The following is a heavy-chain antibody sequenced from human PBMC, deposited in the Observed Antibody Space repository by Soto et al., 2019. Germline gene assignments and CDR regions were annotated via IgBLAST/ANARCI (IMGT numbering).Heavy chain of an antibody. CDR1: GGSITSPNW. CDR2: MYFSGTT. D-gene: IGHD3-10*01. Sequence: SETLSLTCTVSGGSITSPNWWTWVRQPPGEGLEWIGEMYFSGTTNYNPSLKSRVAISLDKTKQHFSLTLRSVTAADTAVYYWASRAGKYGGPEVDPWGQGTLVTVSS. CDR3: ASRAGKYGGPEVDP. V-gene: IGHV4-4*02. J-gene: IGHJ5*02.